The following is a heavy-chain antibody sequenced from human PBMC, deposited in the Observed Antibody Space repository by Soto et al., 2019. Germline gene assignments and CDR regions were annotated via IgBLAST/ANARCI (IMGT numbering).Heavy chain of an antibody. V-gene: IGHV1-69*13. CDR2: IIPIFGTA. CDR1: GGTFSSYA. Sequence: GASVKVSCKASGGTFSSYAISWVRQAPGQGLEWMGGIIPIFGTANYAQKFQGRVTITADESTSTAYMELSSLRSEDTAVYYCATLGYCSSTSRYHLNWFDPWGQGTLVTVSS. J-gene: IGHJ5*02. CDR3: ATLGYCSSTSRYHLNWFDP. D-gene: IGHD2-2*01.